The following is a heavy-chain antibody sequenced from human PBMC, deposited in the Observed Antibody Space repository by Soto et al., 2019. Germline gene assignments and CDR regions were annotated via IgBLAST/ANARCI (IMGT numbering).Heavy chain of an antibody. CDR2: LYWDDDK. CDR3: AHRPIVVADTSGFAWFDP. D-gene: IGHD6-19*01. Sequence: QITLKESGPTLVKPTQTLTLTCTFSGFSLSTSGVGVGWIRQPPGKALEWLAFLYWDDDKRYSPSLKSRLTIANXTXXXQXXLRMTTLDPVDTATYYCAHRPIVVADTSGFAWFDPWGQGTLVTVSS. CDR1: GFSLSTSGVG. V-gene: IGHV2-5*02. J-gene: IGHJ5*02.